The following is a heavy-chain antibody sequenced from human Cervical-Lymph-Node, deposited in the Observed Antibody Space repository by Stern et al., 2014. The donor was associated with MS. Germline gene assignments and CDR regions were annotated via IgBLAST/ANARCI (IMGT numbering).Heavy chain of an antibody. CDR2: IFPADSDS. Sequence: EVQLVESGAEVKKPGESLKISCKGSGYNFGDYWIGWGRQKPGKGREWMGSIFPADSDSRYSPSFEGQVTISADESISTSFLQSSSLKASDTGIFYCARHQPAATFAMDVWGQGTTVIVSS. D-gene: IGHD2-2*01. CDR1: GYNFGDYW. CDR3: ARHQPAATFAMDV. J-gene: IGHJ6*02. V-gene: IGHV5-51*01.